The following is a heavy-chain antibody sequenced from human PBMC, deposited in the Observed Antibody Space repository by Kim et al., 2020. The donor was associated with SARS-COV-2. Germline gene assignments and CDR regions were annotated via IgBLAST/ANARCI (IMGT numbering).Heavy chain of an antibody. Sequence: SGRPNSTPSLKGRVTISVDTSKNQFSLKLSSVTAADTAVYYCARRYGAFDYWGQGTLVTVSS. J-gene: IGHJ4*02. CDR3: ARRYGAFDY. CDR2: SGRP. D-gene: IGHD4-17*01. V-gene: IGHV4-59*01.